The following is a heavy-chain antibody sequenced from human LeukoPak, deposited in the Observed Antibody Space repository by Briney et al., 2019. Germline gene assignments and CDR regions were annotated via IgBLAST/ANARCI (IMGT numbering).Heavy chain of an antibody. Sequence: SETLSLTCAVYGGSFSGYYWSWIRQPPGKGLEWIGEINHSGSTNYNPSLKSRVTISVDTSKNQFSLKLSSVTAADTAVYNCARAAGGYSSSWYTGWGQGTLVTVSS. V-gene: IGHV4-34*01. D-gene: IGHD6-13*01. CDR3: ARAAGGYSSSWYTG. J-gene: IGHJ4*02. CDR2: INHSGST. CDR1: GGSFSGYY.